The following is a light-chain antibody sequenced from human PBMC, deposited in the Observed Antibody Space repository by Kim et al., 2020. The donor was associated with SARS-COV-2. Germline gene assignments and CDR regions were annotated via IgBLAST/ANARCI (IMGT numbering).Light chain of an antibody. Sequence: SPGARDPLSCRASQSVSSSYLAWYQQKPGQAPRLLIYAASSRATGIPDRFSGSGSGTDFTLTISRLEPEDFAVYYCQQYGSSPYTFGQGTKLEI. CDR1: QSVSSSY. J-gene: IGKJ2*01. CDR2: AAS. CDR3: QQYGSSPYT. V-gene: IGKV3-20*01.